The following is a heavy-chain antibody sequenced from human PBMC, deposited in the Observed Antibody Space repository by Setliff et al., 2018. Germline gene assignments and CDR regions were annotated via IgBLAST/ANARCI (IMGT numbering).Heavy chain of an antibody. CDR2: IYNSGNT. CDR3: ARSMGDYGDYIEDAFDT. CDR1: GGSISSGTYY. J-gene: IGHJ3*02. V-gene: IGHV4-31*03. D-gene: IGHD4-17*01. Sequence: SETLSLTCTVSGGSISSGTYYWNWVRQHPGKGLEWIGNIYNSGNTHYNPSLKSRVTISVDTSKNQLSLKLSSVTAADTAVYYCARSMGDYGDYIEDAFDTWGQGAMVTVSS.